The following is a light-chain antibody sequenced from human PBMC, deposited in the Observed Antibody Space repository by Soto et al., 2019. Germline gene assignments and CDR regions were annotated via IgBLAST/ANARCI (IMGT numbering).Light chain of an antibody. CDR3: QQYGSSQWA. J-gene: IGKJ1*01. CDR2: AAS. Sequence: IVLTQSPGTLSLSPGERATLSCRASQSVGRNYLAWYQQKPGQAPRLLISAASSRATGIPDRFSGSGSGTDFTLTISRLEYEDSEVYYCQQYGSSQWALGQGTKVDIK. CDR1: QSVGRNY. V-gene: IGKV3-20*01.